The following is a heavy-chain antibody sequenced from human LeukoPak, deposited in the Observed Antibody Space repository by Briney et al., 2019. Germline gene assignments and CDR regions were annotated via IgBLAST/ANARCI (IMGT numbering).Heavy chain of an antibody. CDR1: GFPFSSYA. V-gene: IGHV3-23*01. D-gene: IGHD4-17*01. Sequence: GGSLRLSCAASGFPFSSYAMSWVRQAPGKGLQWVSAISGSGGSTYYADAVKGRFTISRDNSKNTLYLQMNSLRAEDTAVYYCAKEGNGDYYFDYWGQGTLVTVSS. CDR2: ISGSGGST. J-gene: IGHJ4*02. CDR3: AKEGNGDYYFDY.